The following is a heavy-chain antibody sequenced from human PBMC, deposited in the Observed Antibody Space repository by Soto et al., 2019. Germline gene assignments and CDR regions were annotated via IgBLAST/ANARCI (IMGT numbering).Heavy chain of an antibody. V-gene: IGHV4-39*02. Sequence: EPLSLTCTVSGGSISSSSYYWGWIRQPPGKGLEWIGSIFYGDAVKGRFSVSRDNARNSLYLQMNGLREEDSALYYCAKDWDSSSPYHMEVWGKGTTVTVSS. D-gene: IGHD2-2*01. CDR2: IFYGDA. CDR3: AKDWDSSSPYHMEV. J-gene: IGHJ6*03. CDR1: GGSISSSSYY.